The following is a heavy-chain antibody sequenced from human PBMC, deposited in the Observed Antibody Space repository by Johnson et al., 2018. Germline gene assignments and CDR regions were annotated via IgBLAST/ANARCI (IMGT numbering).Heavy chain of an antibody. D-gene: IGHD6-19*01. CDR1: GFTFGDYA. V-gene: IGHV3-49*03. CDR3: SSHPWGSSGWYVGGLAY. Sequence: VQLVESGGGLVQPGRSLRLSCTGSGFTFGDYAMSWFRQAPGKGLEWVGFIRSKAYGGTTEYAASVKGSFTIPRDDSKSIAYLQMNSLKTEDTAVYYCSSHPWGSSGWYVGGLAYWGQGTLVTVSS. CDR2: IRSKAYGGTT. J-gene: IGHJ4*02.